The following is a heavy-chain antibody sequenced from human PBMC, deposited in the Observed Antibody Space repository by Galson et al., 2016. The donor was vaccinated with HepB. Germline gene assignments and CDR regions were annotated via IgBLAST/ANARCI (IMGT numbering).Heavy chain of an antibody. CDR2: VSHDGTDA. CDR3: AKDSGDNDFWSGHYRGIGFRYYGMDV. D-gene: IGHD3-3*01. CDR1: GFSFSSYG. V-gene: IGHV3-30*18. Sequence: SLRLSCADSGFSFSSYGIHWVRQAPGRGLKWVAVVSHDGTDAFYADSVKGRFTISRDNSKNTVYLQMKSLRAEDTAVYYCAKDSGDNDFWSGHYRGIGFRYYGMDVGGQGTTVTVSS. J-gene: IGHJ6*01.